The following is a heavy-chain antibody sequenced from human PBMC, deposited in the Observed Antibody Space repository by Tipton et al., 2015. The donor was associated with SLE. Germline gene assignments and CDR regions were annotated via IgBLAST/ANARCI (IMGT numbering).Heavy chain of an antibody. J-gene: IGHJ3*02. D-gene: IGHD3-9*01. Sequence: TLSLTCAVSGYSISSGYYWGWIRQPPGKGLEWIGSIYHSGSTYYNPSRKSRVTISVDTSKNQFSLKLSSVTAADTAVYYCARVLLDDILTGYTHDAFDIWGQGTMVTVSS. CDR2: IYHSGST. V-gene: IGHV4-38-2*01. CDR1: GYSISSGYY. CDR3: ARVLLDDILTGYTHDAFDI.